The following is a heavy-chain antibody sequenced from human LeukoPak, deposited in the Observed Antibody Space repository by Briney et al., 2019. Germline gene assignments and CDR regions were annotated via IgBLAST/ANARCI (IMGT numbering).Heavy chain of an antibody. D-gene: IGHD6-13*01. CDR2: IYYTGST. CDR1: GGPISSYY. CDR3: ARQQLSQLYYFDN. J-gene: IGHJ4*02. V-gene: IGHV4-59*01. Sequence: SETLSLTCTVTGGPISSYYWSWIRQPPGKGLEWIGYIYYTGSTNYNPSLKSRVTISVDTSKNQFSLKLSSVTAADTAVYYCARQQLSQLYYFDNWSQGILVTVSS.